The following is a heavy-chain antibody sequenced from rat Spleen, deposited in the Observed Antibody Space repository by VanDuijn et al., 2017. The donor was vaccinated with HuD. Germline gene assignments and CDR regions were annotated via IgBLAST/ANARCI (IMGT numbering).Heavy chain of an antibody. CDR1: GFSLTNFH. J-gene: IGHJ2*01. CDR2: IWTGGST. Sequence: QVQLKESGPGLVEPSQTLSLTCTVSGFSLTNFHVSWVRQPPGKGLEWMGIIWTGGSTAYNSLLKSRLSINRDTSKSQVFLKMNSLQSDDTAIYFCTRDFGDYWGQGVMVTVSS. D-gene: IGHD4-3*01. CDR3: TRDFGDY. V-gene: IGHV2-43*01.